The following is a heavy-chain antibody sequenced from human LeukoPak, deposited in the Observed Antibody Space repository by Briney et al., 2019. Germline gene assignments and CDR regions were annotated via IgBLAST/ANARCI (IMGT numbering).Heavy chain of an antibody. CDR3: AKSGYNRFDY. Sequence: GGSLRLSCTASGFTFSIYGMHWVRQAPGKGLEWVAVIGNDAKTTYYADSVKDRFTISRDNSKNTLYLQMNSLRAEDTAIYYCAKSGYNRFDYWGQGTLVTVSS. CDR1: GFTFSIYG. J-gene: IGHJ4*02. CDR2: IGNDAKTT. D-gene: IGHD5-24*01. V-gene: IGHV3-30*18.